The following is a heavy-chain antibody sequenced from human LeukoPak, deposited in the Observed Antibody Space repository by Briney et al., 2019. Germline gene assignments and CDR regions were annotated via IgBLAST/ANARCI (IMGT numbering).Heavy chain of an antibody. CDR2: IYPTGST. V-gene: IGHV4-4*07. J-gene: IGHJ6*03. D-gene: IGHD1-26*01. Sequence: PSETLSLTCTVSGGSISSYYWSWIRQPAGKGLEWIGRIYPTGSTNYNPSLKSRVTMSVDTSKNQFSLRLSSVTAADTAVYYCARDGKADYYHYMDVWGKGTTVTVSS. CDR1: GGSISSYY. CDR3: ARDGKADYYHYMDV.